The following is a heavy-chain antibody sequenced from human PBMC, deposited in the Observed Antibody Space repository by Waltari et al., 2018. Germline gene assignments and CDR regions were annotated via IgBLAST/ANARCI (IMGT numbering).Heavy chain of an antibody. Sequence: EVQLVESGGDLVQPGGSLRLSCAASGFTFSYYWVPGVRQAPGKGLEWVSRIHSDGSATTYADSVKGRFTISRDNAKNTVHLQLNSLRGDDTAVYYCARGDVGAFDLWGQGTLVTVSS. D-gene: IGHD1-26*01. CDR1: GFTFSYYW. V-gene: IGHV3-74*01. J-gene: IGHJ4*02. CDR2: IHSDGSAT. CDR3: ARGDVGAFDL.